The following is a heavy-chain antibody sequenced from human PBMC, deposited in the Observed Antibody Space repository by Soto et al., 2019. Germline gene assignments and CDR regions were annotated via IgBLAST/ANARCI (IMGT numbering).Heavy chain of an antibody. Sequence: QVQLQESGPGLVRPSETLSLTCTVSGGSINSYFWSWIRQSPGKGQEWIGHIYYSGSTSYSPSLKSRVSISVDTSKNQFSLEVHSVTAADTAVYYCARAGTNMVQFDYWGQGTLVTVSS. CDR2: IYYSGST. V-gene: IGHV4-59*01. D-gene: IGHD3-10*01. J-gene: IGHJ4*02. CDR1: GGSINSYF. CDR3: ARAGTNMVQFDY.